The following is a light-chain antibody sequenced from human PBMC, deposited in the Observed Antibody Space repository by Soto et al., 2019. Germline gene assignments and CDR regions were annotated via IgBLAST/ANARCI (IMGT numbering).Light chain of an antibody. CDR1: SSDVGGYNY. CDR3: FSYTSSGTFV. CDR2: DVN. V-gene: IGLV2-14*03. J-gene: IGLJ2*01. Sequence: QSALTQPASVSGSPGQSITISCTGTSSDVGGYNYVSWYQQHPDKAPQLMICDVNNRPSGVSNRFSGSKSGNTASLTISGLQAEDEADYYCFSYTSSGTFVFGGGTKLTVL.